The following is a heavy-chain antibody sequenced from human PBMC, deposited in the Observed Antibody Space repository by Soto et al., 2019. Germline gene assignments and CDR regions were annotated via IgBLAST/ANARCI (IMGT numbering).Heavy chain of an antibody. CDR2: IIPIFGTA. D-gene: IGHD4-17*01. V-gene: IGHV1-69*13. Sequence: GASVKVSCKASGGTFSIYAISWVLQAPGQGLEWMGGIIPIFGTANYAQKFQGRVTITADESTSTAYMELSSLRSEDTAVYYCAREGTTRLRTDVWGQGTTVTVSS. CDR3: AREGTTRLRTDV. CDR1: GGTFSIYA. J-gene: IGHJ6*02.